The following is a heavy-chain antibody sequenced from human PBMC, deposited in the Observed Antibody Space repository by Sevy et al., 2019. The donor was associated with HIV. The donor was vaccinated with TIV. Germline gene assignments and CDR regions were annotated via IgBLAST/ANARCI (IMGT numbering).Heavy chain of an antibody. V-gene: IGHV4-34*01. D-gene: IGHD3-10*01. CDR3: ARVGAMVQGVIITSAHYYYGMDV. Sequence: LSLTCAVYGGSFSGYYWSWIRQPPGKGLEWIGEINHSGSTNYNPSLKRRVTISVDTSKNQFSLKLRSVTAADTAVYYCARVGAMVQGVIITSAHYYYGMDVWGQGTTVTVSS. CDR2: INHSGST. J-gene: IGHJ6*02. CDR1: GGSFSGYY.